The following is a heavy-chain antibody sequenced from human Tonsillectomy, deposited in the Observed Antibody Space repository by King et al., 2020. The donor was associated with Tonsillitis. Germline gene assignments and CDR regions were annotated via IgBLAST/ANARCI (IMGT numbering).Heavy chain of an antibody. D-gene: IGHD6-13*01. Sequence: VQLVESGGGVVQPGGSLRLSCAASGFTFSSYGMHGVRQAPGKGLEWVASIRYDGSNKYYADSVKGRFTISRDNSKNTLYLQMNSMRAEDTAVYYCAKVGRPGVAAAVDYWGQGTLVTVSS. CDR2: IRYDGSNK. V-gene: IGHV3-30*02. CDR1: GFTFSSYG. CDR3: AKVGRPGVAAAVDY. J-gene: IGHJ4*02.